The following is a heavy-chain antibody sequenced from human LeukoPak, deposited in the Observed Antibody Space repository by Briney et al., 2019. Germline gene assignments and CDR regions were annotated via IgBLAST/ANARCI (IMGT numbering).Heavy chain of an antibody. Sequence: ASVKVSCKASGYTFTSYGISWVRQAPGQGLEWMGWISAYNGNTNYAQKLQGRVTMTTDTSTSTAYMELRSLRSEDTAVYYCASALWEVRGVIIPPDYWGQGTLVTVPS. V-gene: IGHV1-18*01. J-gene: IGHJ4*02. CDR1: GYTFTSYG. CDR2: ISAYNGNT. D-gene: IGHD3-10*01. CDR3: ASALWEVRGVIIPPDY.